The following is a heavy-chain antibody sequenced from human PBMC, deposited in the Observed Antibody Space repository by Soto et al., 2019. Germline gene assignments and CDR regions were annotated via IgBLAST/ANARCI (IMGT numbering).Heavy chain of an antibody. CDR1: GGSISSSNW. Sequence: PSETLSLTCAVSGGSISSSNWWSWVRQPPGKGLEWIGEIYHSGSTNYNPSLKSRVTISVDKSKNQFSLKLSSVTAADTAVYYCARGIAVAGRWGGDAFDIWGQGTMVIVSS. CDR2: IYHSGST. CDR3: ARGIAVAGRWGGDAFDI. J-gene: IGHJ3*02. V-gene: IGHV4-4*02. D-gene: IGHD6-19*01.